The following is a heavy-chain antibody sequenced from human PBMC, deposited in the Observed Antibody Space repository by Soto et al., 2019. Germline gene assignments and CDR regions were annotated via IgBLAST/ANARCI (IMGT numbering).Heavy chain of an antibody. CDR2: ISGSGGST. J-gene: IGHJ4*02. D-gene: IGHD5-18*01. CDR3: AKASQLWLRPYIDY. V-gene: IGHV3-23*01. Sequence: GGSLRLSCAASGFTFSSYAMSWVRQAPGKGLEWVSAISGSGGSTYYADSVKGRFTISRDNSKNTLYLQMNSLRAEDTAVYYCAKASQLWLRPYIDYWGQGTLVTVSS. CDR1: GFTFSSYA.